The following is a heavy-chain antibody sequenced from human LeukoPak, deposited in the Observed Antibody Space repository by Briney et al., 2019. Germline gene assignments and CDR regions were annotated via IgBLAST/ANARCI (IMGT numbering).Heavy chain of an antibody. D-gene: IGHD2-2*01. CDR3: ASLPWGPYIVVVPAAIRYYFDY. V-gene: IGHV4-38-2*01. J-gene: IGHJ4*02. Sequence: SETLSLTCAVSGYSISSGYYWAWIRQPPGKGLEWIGSIYHSGSTYYNPSLKGRVTISVDTSKNQFSLKLSSVTAADTAVYYCASLPWGPYIVVVPAAIRYYFDYWGEGTLVSVSS. CDR2: IYHSGST. CDR1: GYSISSGYY.